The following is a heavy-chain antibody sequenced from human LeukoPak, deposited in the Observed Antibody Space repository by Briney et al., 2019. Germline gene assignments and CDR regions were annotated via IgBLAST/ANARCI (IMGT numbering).Heavy chain of an antibody. CDR3: AKDLGVGGWTFDY. J-gene: IGHJ4*02. CDR1: GFTFSSYA. CDR2: ISYDGSNK. V-gene: IGHV3-30*04. Sequence: PGGSLRLSCAASGFTFSSYAMHWVRQAPGKGLEWVAVISYDGSNKYYADSVKGRFTISRDNSKNTLYLQMNSLRAEDTAVYYCAKDLGVGGWTFDYWGQGTLVTVSS. D-gene: IGHD6-19*01.